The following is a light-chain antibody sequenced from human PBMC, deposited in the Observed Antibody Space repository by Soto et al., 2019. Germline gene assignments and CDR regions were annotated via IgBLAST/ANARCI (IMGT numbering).Light chain of an antibody. V-gene: IGKV3-11*01. CDR2: AAS. CDR3: QHRSNWPT. CDR1: QSVSSY. J-gene: IGKJ4*01. Sequence: VVLTQSPATLSLSPGERATLSCRASQSVSSYLAWYQQKPGQAPRLLIHAASNRAAGMPARFSGSGSGTDFTLTISSLEPEDFAVYYCQHRSNWPTVGGGTKVEIK.